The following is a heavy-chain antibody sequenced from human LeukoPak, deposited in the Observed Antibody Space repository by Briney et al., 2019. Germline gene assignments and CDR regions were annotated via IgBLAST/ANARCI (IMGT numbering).Heavy chain of an antibody. CDR3: ARVSANMVTTLQYFDY. CDR1: GCTFSDYW. V-gene: IGHV3-7*01. CDR2: RKQDGSEK. J-gene: IGHJ4*02. D-gene: IGHD4-17*01. Sequence: AGSLRLSCAASGCTFSDYWVHWVRQAPGKGMEWVANRKQDGSEKYYVDSVKSRFTISRDNAKNSLYLQMNSLRAEDTAVYYCARVSANMVTTLQYFDYWGQGTVVTVSS.